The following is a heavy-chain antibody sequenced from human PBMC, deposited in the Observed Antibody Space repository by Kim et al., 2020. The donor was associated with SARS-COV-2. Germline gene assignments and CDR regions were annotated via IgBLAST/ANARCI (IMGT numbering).Heavy chain of an antibody. Sequence: GGSLRLSCAASGFTFSSYGMHWVRQAPGKGLEWVAVIWYDGSNKYYADSVKGRFTISRDNSKNTLYLQMNSLRAEDTAVYYCARDGMVGVTGLDYWGQGTLVTASS. V-gene: IGHV3-33*01. CDR2: IWYDGSNK. CDR3: ARDGMVGVTGLDY. J-gene: IGHJ4*02. D-gene: IGHD1-26*01. CDR1: GFTFSSYG.